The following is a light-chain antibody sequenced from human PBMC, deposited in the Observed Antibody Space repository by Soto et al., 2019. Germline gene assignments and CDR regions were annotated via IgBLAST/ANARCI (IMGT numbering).Light chain of an antibody. CDR3: SAWDDSRSTWV. Sequence: QSVLTQPPSASGTAGQRVTISCSGGSSSIGSNFVYWYQQLPGTAPKLLIYRNDQRPSGVPDRFSGSKSGTSASLAFSGLRSDDEADYYCSAWDDSRSTWVFGGGTKLTVL. V-gene: IGLV1-47*01. CDR1: SSSIGSNF. CDR2: RND. J-gene: IGLJ3*02.